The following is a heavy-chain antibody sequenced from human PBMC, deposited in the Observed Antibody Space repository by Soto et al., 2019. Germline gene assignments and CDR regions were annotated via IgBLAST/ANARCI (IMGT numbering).Heavy chain of an antibody. CDR3: ASAGAAPYYYYGMDV. CDR2: ISTYNGDT. CDR1: GYTFTSSG. J-gene: IGHJ6*02. D-gene: IGHD2-15*01. Sequence: QVQLVQSGAEVRKPGASVKVSCKASGYTFTSSGISWLRQAPGQGLEWMGWISTYNGDTNDAPKFQDRVTMTIDRTTSTAYMELRSRRSDDAAVYYCASAGAAPYYYYGMDVWGQGTRVTVSS. V-gene: IGHV1-18*01.